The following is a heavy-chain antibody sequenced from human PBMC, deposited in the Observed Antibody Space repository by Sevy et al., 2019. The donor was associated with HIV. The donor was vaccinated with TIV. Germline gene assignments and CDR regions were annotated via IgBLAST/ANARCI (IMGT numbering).Heavy chain of an antibody. D-gene: IGHD2-15*01. CDR2: IYYSGST. Sequence: SETLSLTCTVSGGSISSSSYYWGWIRQPPGKGLEWIGSIYYSGSTYYNPSLKSRVTISVDTSKNQFSLKLSSVTAADTAVYYCARHTPALGCSGGSCYPNSLGFAYYFDYWGQGTLVTVSS. V-gene: IGHV4-39*01. CDR1: GGSISSSSYY. CDR3: ARHTPALGCSGGSCYPNSLGFAYYFDY. J-gene: IGHJ4*02.